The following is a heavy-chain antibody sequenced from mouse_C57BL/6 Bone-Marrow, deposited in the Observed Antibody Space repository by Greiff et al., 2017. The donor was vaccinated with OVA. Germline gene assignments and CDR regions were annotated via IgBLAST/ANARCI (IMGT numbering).Heavy chain of an antibody. V-gene: IGHV5-17*01. CDR2: ISSGSSTI. J-gene: IGHJ3*01. CDR3: ARNWAPWFAY. D-gene: IGHD4-1*01. Sequence: DVQLQESGGGLVKPGGFLKLSCAASGFTFSDYGMHWVRQAPEKGLEWVAYISSGSSTIYYADTVKGRFTISRDNAKNTLFLQMTSLRSEDTAMYYCARNWAPWFAYWGQGTLVTVSA. CDR1: GFTFSDYG.